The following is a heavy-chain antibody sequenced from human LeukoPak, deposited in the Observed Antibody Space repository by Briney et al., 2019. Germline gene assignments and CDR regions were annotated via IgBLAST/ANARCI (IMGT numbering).Heavy chain of an antibody. V-gene: IGHV3-23*01. J-gene: IGHJ4*02. D-gene: IGHD5-12*01. CDR1: GFTFSSYA. CDR3: AKDLGYDPFDY. CDR2: ISGSGGST. Sequence: GGSLRLSCAATGFTFSSYAMSWVRQAPGKGLEWVSAISGSGGSTYYAGSVKGRFTISRDNSKNTLYLQMNSLRAEGTAVYYCAKDLGYDPFDYWGQGTLVTVSS.